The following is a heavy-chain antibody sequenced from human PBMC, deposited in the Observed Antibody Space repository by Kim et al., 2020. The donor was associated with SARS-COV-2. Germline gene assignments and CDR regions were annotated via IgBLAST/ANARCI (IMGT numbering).Heavy chain of an antibody. V-gene: IGHV1-69*04. J-gene: IGHJ5*02. CDR3: AREAAAGIWGFDP. Sequence: NYAQKFQGRSTITAEKATSTAYMELSSLGAEDAAVYYCAREAAAGIWGFDPWGQGTLVTVSS. D-gene: IGHD6-13*01.